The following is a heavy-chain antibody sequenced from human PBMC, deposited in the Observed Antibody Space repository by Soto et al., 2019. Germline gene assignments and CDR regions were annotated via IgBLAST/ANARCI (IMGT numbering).Heavy chain of an antibody. CDR2: IYYSGTT. CDR3: ARSPTITGDWFPHWFDP. CDR1: GGSIRNGDYY. D-gene: IGHD5-12*01. Sequence: QVQLQESGPGLVKPSQTLSLTCTVSGGSIRNGDYYWNWIRQSPGKGLEWIGYIYYSGTTYYNPTLNRRITISIDPPTNHFSLKLTSVTAAATAMYYCARSPTITGDWFPHWFDPCGQGTLVTVSS. J-gene: IGHJ5*02. V-gene: IGHV4-30-4*01.